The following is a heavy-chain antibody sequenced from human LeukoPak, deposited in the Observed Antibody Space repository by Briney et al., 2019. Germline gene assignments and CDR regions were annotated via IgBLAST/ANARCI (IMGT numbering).Heavy chain of an antibody. CDR2: INPSGGTT. D-gene: IGHD2-15*01. CDR3: ARAGYCSGGSCYGFDY. V-gene: IGHV1-46*01. Sequence: ASVKVSCKTSGYTFTTYYLHWVRQAPGQGLEWMGIINPSGGTTSYAQQFQSRVTMTRDTSTSTIYMELSSLRSEDTAVYYCARAGYCSGGSCYGFDYWGQGTLVTVSS. CDR1: GYTFTTYY. J-gene: IGHJ4*02.